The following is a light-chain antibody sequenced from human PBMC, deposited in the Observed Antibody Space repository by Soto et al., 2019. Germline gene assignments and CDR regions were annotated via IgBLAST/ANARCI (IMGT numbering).Light chain of an antibody. Sequence: IVVTEAPESLTFSLGERVTMYCKTSQSVLYRSNSQNYLAWYQQKNGQAPRLLIIGASERVTTIPARFSGSGYGTDFNLTISSLEPEDFAVYYCQQRSNWPRTFGQGTKVDIK. CDR3: QQRSNWPRT. CDR2: GAS. CDR1: QSVLYRSNSQNY. V-gene: IGKV3-11*01. J-gene: IGKJ1*01.